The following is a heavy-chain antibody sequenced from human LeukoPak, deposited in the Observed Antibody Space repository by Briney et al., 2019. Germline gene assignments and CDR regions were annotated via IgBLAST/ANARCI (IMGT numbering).Heavy chain of an antibody. CDR3: AKALAGLFDY. J-gene: IGHJ4*02. Sequence: PGGSLRLSCAASGFTFSSYAMSWVRQAPGKGLEWVSTINDGGGYTYYADSVKGRFTISRDNSKNTLFLQMNSLGAEDTALYYCAKALAGLFDYWGQGTLVTVSS. D-gene: IGHD6-19*01. CDR2: INDGGGYT. CDR1: GFTFSSYA. V-gene: IGHV3-23*01.